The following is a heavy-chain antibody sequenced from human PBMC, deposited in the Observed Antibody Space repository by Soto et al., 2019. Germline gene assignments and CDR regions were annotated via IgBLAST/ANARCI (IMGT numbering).Heavy chain of an antibody. V-gene: IGHV3-21*01. Sequence: EVQLVESGGGLVKPGGSLRLSCVASGFTFSTYSMNWVRQAPGRGLEWVSSISSSSSHIYYADSVKGRFTISRDNAKNSLYLQMNSLRAEDTAVYYCASRFGSSWLDYWGQGTLVTVSS. CDR3: ASRFGSSWLDY. D-gene: IGHD6-13*01. CDR2: ISSSSSHI. CDR1: GFTFSTYS. J-gene: IGHJ4*02.